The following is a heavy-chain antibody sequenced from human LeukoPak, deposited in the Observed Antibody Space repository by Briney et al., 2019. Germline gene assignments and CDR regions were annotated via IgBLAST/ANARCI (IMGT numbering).Heavy chain of an antibody. CDR1: GGSISSDDYY. D-gene: IGHD5-24*01. Sequence: SETLSLTCTVSGGSISSDDYYWSWIRQPAGKGLEWIGRIYTSGTTNYNPSLKSRVTISVDTSKKQFSLKLTSVTAADTAVYYCARERRDGYNLYYYYNYMDVWGKGTTVTVSS. J-gene: IGHJ6*03. V-gene: IGHV4-61*02. CDR3: ARERRDGYNLYYYYNYMDV. CDR2: IYTSGTT.